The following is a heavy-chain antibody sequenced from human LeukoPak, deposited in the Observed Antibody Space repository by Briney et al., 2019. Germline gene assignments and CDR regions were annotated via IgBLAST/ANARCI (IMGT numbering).Heavy chain of an antibody. J-gene: IGHJ4*02. Sequence: ASVKVSCKASGYTFTGYYMHWVRQAPGQGLEWMGWINPNSGGTNYAQKFQGRVTMTRDTSISTAYMELSRLRSDDTAVYYCARDMVAGTTLFDYWGQGTLVTVSP. CDR3: ARDMVAGTTLFDY. CDR1: GYTFTGYY. V-gene: IGHV1-2*02. CDR2: INPNSGGT. D-gene: IGHD6-19*01.